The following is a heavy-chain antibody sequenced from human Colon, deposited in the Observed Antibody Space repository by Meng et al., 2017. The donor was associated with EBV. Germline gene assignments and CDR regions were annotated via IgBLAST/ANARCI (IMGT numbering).Heavy chain of an antibody. J-gene: IGHJ4*02. CDR2: IYYSGST. CDR1: GGSLSSGGYY. D-gene: IGHD6-19*01. Sequence: GQVHGSGPGLVKPSQHLFLPCTVSGGSLSSGGYYWTWIRQHPGKGLEWFGHIYYSGSTFYNPSLKRRVIISIDTSKNQFSLNLRSVTAADTAVYYCARVSSGWDYFDYWGQGTLAPSPQ. CDR3: ARVSSGWDYFDY. V-gene: IGHV4-31*02.